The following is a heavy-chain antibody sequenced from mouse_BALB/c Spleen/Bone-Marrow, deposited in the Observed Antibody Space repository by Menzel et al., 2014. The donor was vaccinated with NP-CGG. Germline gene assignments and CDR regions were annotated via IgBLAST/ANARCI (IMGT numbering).Heavy chain of an antibody. Sequence: QVQLKESGPGLVAPSQSLSITCTVSGFSLTDYGVSWVRQPPGKGLEWLGTTWGDGSTDYNSALKSRLSITKDNSKNQVFLKMSSLQTDDTARYYCARDSFLSTRALDYWGQGTSVTVSS. J-gene: IGHJ4*01. CDR2: TWGDGST. D-gene: IGHD2-4*01. CDR3: ARDSFLSTRALDY. V-gene: IGHV2-6-7*01. CDR1: GFSLTDYG.